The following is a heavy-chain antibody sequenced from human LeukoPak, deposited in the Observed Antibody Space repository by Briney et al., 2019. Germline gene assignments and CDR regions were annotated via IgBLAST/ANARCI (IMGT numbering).Heavy chain of an antibody. CDR2: ISYDGSNK. CDR1: GFTFSSYG. D-gene: IGHD1-26*01. Sequence: GRSLRLSCAASGFTFSSYGMHWVRQDPGKGLEWVAVISYDGSNKYYADSVKGRFTISRDNSKNTLYLQMNSLRAEDTAVYYCAKNPGGSYSGTMDVWGQGTTVTVSS. V-gene: IGHV3-30*18. J-gene: IGHJ6*02. CDR3: AKNPGGSYSGTMDV.